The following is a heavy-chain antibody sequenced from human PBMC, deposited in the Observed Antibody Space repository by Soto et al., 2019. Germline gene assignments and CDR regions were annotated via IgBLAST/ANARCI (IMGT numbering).Heavy chain of an antibody. CDR2: ISYDGSIV. D-gene: IGHD6-13*01. J-gene: IGHJ4*02. V-gene: IGHV3-30-3*01. Sequence: GCSLRLSFAASGFTFSSYAMHLVLQAPVKGLELVSVISYDGSIVYYADSVKGRFTISRDNSRNTLYLQMNSLRAEDTAVYYCARVIAAAGPFDYWGQGTLVTVSS. CDR3: ARVIAAAGPFDY. CDR1: GFTFSSYA.